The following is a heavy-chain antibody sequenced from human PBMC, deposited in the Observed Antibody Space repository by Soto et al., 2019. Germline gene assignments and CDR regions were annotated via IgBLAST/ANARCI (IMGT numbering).Heavy chain of an antibody. CDR3: ARATYSSSWFPSGF. Sequence: SETLSLTCTVSGGSISRCDNYWSWIRQPPGKGLEWIGHSGSTNYNPSLKSRVTISVDTSKNQFSLKLSSVIAADTAVYYCARATYSSSWFPSGFWRRGTLVTVSS. J-gene: IGHJ4*02. CDR1: GGSISRCDNY. CDR2: SGST. D-gene: IGHD6-13*01. V-gene: IGHV4-30-4*01.